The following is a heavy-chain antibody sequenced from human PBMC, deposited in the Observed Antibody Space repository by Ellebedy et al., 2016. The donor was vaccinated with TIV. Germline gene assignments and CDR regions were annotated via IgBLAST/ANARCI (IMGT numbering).Heavy chain of an antibody. D-gene: IGHD2-2*01. CDR1: GFTFSTYW. J-gene: IGHJ6*02. CDR3: AREYCSSTSCNAGRYYYGMGV. CDR2: INSDGSST. Sequence: GESLKISXAASGFTFSTYWMHWVRQAPEKGLVWVTRINSDGSSTRYADSVKGRFTISRDNAKNTLYLQMNSLRVEDTAVYYCAREYCSSTSCNAGRYYYGMGVWGQGSTVTVSS. V-gene: IGHV3-74*01.